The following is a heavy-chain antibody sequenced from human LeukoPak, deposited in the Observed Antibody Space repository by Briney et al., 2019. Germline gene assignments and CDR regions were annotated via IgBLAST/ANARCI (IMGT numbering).Heavy chain of an antibody. Sequence: PGGSLRLSCAASGFTFSSYDMHWVRQAPGKGLEWVAIISYDGNNKYYADSVKGRFTSSRDNPKNTLYLQMNSLRAEDTAVYYCARARPGTTLYGYWGQGTLVTVSS. CDR1: GFTFSSYD. V-gene: IGHV3-30*04. CDR2: ISYDGNNK. J-gene: IGHJ4*02. CDR3: ARARPGTTLYGY. D-gene: IGHD1-7*01.